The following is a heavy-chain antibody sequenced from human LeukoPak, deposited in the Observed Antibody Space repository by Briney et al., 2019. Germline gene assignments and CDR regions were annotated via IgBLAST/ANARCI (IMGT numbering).Heavy chain of an antibody. V-gene: IGHV3-30*04. D-gene: IGHD3-10*01. CDR2: ISYDGSNK. Sequence: QPGGSLGLSCAAPGFTFSSYAMHWVRQAPGKGLEWVAVISYDGSNKYYADSVKGRFTISRDNSKNTLYLQMNSLRAEGTAVYYCATLGSHFDYWGQGTLVTVSS. CDR3: ATLGSHFDY. J-gene: IGHJ4*02. CDR1: GFTFSSYA.